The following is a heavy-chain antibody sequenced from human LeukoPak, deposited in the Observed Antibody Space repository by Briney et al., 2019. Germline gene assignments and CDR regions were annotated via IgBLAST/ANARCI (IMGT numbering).Heavy chain of an antibody. CDR3: AKAHYASGSYNWFDP. D-gene: IGHD3-10*01. V-gene: IGHV3-23*01. CDR1: GFTVSSKY. Sequence: TGGSLRLSCAASGFTVSSKYMSWVRQAPGRGLDWVSTITGGGGSTYYADSVKGRFTISRDNSKNTLYLQMNSLRADDTAVYYCAKAHYASGSYNWFDPWGQGTLVTVSS. CDR2: ITGGGGST. J-gene: IGHJ5*02.